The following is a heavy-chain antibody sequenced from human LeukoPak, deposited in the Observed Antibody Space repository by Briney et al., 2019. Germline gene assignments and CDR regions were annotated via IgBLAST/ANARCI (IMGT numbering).Heavy chain of an antibody. D-gene: IGHD2-21*02. V-gene: IGHV3-7*03. J-gene: IGHJ4*02. CDR2: INHNGNVN. CDR1: GFTFSSYW. CDR3: AREVATGFSCFDY. Sequence: SGGSLRLSCAASGFTFSSYWMNWARQAPGKGLEWVASINHNGNVNYYVDSVKGRFIISRDNSKNTLYLQMNSLRAEDTAVYYCAREVATGFSCFDYWGQGTLVTVSS.